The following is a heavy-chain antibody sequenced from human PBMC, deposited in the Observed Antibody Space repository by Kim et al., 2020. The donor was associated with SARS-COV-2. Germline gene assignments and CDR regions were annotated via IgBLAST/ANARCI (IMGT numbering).Heavy chain of an antibody. D-gene: IGHD3-10*01. V-gene: IGHV4-34*01. J-gene: IGHJ4*02. CDR3: ARDGGGSGSYYNDFDY. Sequence: SLKSRVTISVDTSKNQCSLKLSSVTAADTAVYYCARDGGGSGSYYNDFDYWGQGTLVTVSS.